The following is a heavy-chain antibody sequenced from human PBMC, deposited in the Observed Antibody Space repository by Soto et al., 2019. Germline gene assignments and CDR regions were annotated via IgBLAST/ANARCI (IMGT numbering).Heavy chain of an antibody. CDR3: TRDASRDSSARGWFDP. CDR2: ISSNSAYI. Sequence: GGSLRLSCAASGFTFRSFTMNWVRQTPGKGLEWVSTISSNSAYIYYTDALRGRFTISRDNAKNSLHLQMNSLRAEDTAVYYCTRDASRDSSARGWFDPWGPGTLVTVSS. J-gene: IGHJ5*02. D-gene: IGHD6-13*01. V-gene: IGHV3-21*01. CDR1: GFTFRSFT.